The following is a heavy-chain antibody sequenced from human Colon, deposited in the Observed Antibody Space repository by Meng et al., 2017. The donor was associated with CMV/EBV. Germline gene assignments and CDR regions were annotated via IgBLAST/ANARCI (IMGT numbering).Heavy chain of an antibody. Sequence: ASVKVSCKASGYTFSSYGITWVRQAPGQGLEWMGWISAYNGYTNYAQKLQGRVTMTTDTSTSTAYMELRSLRSDDTAVYYCAVTIAVANFDYWGQGTLVTVSS. D-gene: IGHD6-19*01. J-gene: IGHJ4*02. CDR3: AVTIAVANFDY. CDR1: GYTFSSYG. V-gene: IGHV1-18*01. CDR2: ISAYNGYT.